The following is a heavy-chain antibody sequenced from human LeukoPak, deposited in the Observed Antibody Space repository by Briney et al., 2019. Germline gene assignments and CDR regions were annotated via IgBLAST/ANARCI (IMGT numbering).Heavy chain of an antibody. J-gene: IGHJ5*02. CDR2: INHSGST. CDR1: GGSFSGYY. D-gene: IGHD1-26*01. CDR3: ARQSGSLHSWFDP. Sequence: SETLSFTCAVYGGSFSGYYWSWIRQPPGKGLEWIGEINHSGSTNYNPSLKSRVTISVDTSKSQFSLRLRSVTAADTAIYSCARQSGSLHSWFDPWGQGTLVTVSS. V-gene: IGHV4-34*01.